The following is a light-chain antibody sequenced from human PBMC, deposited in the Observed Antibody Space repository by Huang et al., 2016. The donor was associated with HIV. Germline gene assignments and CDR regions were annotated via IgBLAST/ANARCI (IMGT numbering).Light chain of an antibody. CDR1: QRVGVN. J-gene: IGKJ2*01. CDR3: QQYDKWPGT. CDR2: GAS. V-gene: IGKV3-15*01. Sequence: EVMMTQSPATLSVSLGDKAGLSCRASQRVGVNLAWYQQNPGRAPTRLIYGASDRATGISARFSGSGSGTDFTLSISSLQSEDSAVYFCQQYDKWPGTFGQGTRLQI.